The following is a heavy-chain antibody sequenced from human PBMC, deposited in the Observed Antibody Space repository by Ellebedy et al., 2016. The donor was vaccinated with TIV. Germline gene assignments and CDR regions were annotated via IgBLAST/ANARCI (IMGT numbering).Heavy chain of an antibody. J-gene: IGHJ5*02. D-gene: IGHD3-10*01. CDR2: ISPGSTYI. V-gene: IGHV3-21*01. CDR3: ARDASGSYYAEFVWFDP. Sequence: GGSLRLSXAASGFTFKPYTMNWVRQAPGKGLEWVSSISPGSTYIYYADSVKGRFTISRDNAKNSVYLQMNSLRAEDTAVYYCARDASGSYYAEFVWFDPWGQGTLVTVSS. CDR1: GFTFKPYT.